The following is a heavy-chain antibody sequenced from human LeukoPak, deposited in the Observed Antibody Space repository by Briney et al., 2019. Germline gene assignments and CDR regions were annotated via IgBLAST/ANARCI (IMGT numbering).Heavy chain of an antibody. CDR2: ISGYNGNT. CDR1: GFTFTSYG. D-gene: IGHD6-13*01. Sequence: ASVKVSCMTSGFTFTSYGIRWVRQAPGQGVEWVGWISGYNGNTNYAQKFRGRLTMTIDTSTTAAYMELRSLRSDDTAVYYCAKDRSSSAREDWGQGTLVTVSS. J-gene: IGHJ4*02. V-gene: IGHV1-18*01. CDR3: AKDRSSSARED.